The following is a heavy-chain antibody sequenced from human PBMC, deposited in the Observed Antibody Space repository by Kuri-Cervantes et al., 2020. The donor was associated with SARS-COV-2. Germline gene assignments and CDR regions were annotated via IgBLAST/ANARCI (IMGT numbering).Heavy chain of an antibody. CDR3: GRVSWIQLWRRYSDS. J-gene: IGHJ4*02. CDR1: GYSISSGYY. Sequence: GSLRLSCAVSGYSISSGYYWGWIRQPPGKGLEWIGSIYHSGSTYYNPSLKSRVTISLDTSKNQVSLRLTSATAADTAVYYCGRVSWIQLWRRYSDSWGQGALVTVSS. D-gene: IGHD5-18*01. CDR2: IYHSGST. V-gene: IGHV4-38-2*01.